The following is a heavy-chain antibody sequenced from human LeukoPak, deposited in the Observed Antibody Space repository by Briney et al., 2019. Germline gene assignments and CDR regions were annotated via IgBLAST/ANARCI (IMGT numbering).Heavy chain of an antibody. J-gene: IGHJ5*02. CDR2: IKQDGSEK. CDR1: GFTFSSYW. Sequence: PGGSLRLSCAASGFTFSSYWMSWVRQAPGKGLEWVANIKQDGSEKYYVDSVKGRFTFSRDNAKNSLYLQMNSLRAEDTAVYYCARDCSSTSCYRGGFDPWGQGTLVTVSS. CDR3: ARDCSSTSCYRGGFDP. V-gene: IGHV3-7*01. D-gene: IGHD2-2*01.